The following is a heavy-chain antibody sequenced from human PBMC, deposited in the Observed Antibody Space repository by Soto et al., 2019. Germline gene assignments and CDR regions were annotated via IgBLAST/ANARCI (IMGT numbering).Heavy chain of an antibody. CDR2: IIPIFGTA. CDR3: ARGVELRSAFDI. Sequence: ASVNVSCKTSGGTFSSYAISWVRQAPGQGLEWMGGIIPIFGTANYAQKFQGRVTITADESTSTAYMELSSLRSEDTAVYYCARGVELRSAFDIWGQGTMDTVSS. J-gene: IGHJ3*02. V-gene: IGHV1-69*13. CDR1: GGTFSSYA. D-gene: IGHD1-7*01.